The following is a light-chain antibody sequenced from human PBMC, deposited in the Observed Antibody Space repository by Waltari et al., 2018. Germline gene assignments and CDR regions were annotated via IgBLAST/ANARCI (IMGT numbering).Light chain of an antibody. Sequence: EIVMTQSPATLSVSPGERATLSCRASQSVSSNLAWYQQKPGQAPRLLIYGASTRATGIPARFSGSGSGTEFTLTISSLQSEDFAVYYCQQYNNWSETFGQGTKEEIK. CDR1: QSVSSN. CDR2: GAS. V-gene: IGKV3-15*01. CDR3: QQYNNWSET. J-gene: IGKJ1*01.